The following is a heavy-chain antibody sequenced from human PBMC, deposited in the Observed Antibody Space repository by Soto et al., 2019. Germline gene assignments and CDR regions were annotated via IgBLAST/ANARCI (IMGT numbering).Heavy chain of an antibody. D-gene: IGHD3-3*01. V-gene: IGHV4-34*01. CDR3: ARGPEFLEWLSSFDY. CDR2: INHSGST. J-gene: IGHJ4*02. CDR1: GGSFSGYY. Sequence: ASETLSLTCAVYGGSFSGYYWSWIRQPPGKGLEWIGEINHSGSTNYNPSLKSRVTIPVDTSKNQFSLKLSSVTAADTAVYYCARGPEFLEWLSSFDYWGQGTLVTVSS.